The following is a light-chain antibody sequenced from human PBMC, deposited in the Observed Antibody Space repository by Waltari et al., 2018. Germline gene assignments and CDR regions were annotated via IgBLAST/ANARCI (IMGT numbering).Light chain of an antibody. CDR3: QVWDSGSGRPQVI. V-gene: IGLV3-21*02. J-gene: IGLJ2*01. CDR2: DDN. Sequence: SYVLTQPPSVSVAPGQTAIITCGGDNIGSKSVHWYQQRAGQAPVLVVHDDNDRPSGIPERRSGSNSGNTATLTISRVEAGDEADFYCQVWDSGSGRPQVIFGGGTRLTVL. CDR1: NIGSKS.